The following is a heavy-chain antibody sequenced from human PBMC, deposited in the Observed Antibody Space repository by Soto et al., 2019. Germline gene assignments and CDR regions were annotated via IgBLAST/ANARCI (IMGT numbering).Heavy chain of an antibody. CDR1: GYSISSGYY. V-gene: IGHV4-38-2*02. D-gene: IGHD3-22*01. J-gene: IGHJ5*02. CDR2: IYHSGST. CDR3: ARDGSDFITMIVHTNWFDP. Sequence: ETLSLTCAVSGYSISSGYYWGWTRQPPGKGLEWIGSIYHSGSTYYNPSLKSRVTISVDTSKNQFSLKLSSVTAADTAVYYCARDGSDFITMIVHTNWFDPWGQGTLVTVSS.